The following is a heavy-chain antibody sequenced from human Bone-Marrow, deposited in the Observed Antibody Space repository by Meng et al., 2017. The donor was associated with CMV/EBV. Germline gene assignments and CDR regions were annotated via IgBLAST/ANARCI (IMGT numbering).Heavy chain of an antibody. J-gene: IGHJ4*02. D-gene: IGHD3-3*01. Sequence: WLNPDTANAGYAEKFQGRVTFTSDTSTTTAYMELRGLRYEDTAVYYCARGRFMAYWGQGTLVTVSS. V-gene: IGHV1-8*03. CDR3: ARGRFMAY. CDR2: LNPDTANA.